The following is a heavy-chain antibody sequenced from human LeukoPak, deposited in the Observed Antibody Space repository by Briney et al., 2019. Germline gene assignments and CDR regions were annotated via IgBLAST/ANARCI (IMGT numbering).Heavy chain of an antibody. V-gene: IGHV4-39*07. J-gene: IGHJ4*02. Sequence: SETLSLTCTVSGGSISSFYWTWIRQPPGKGLEWIGSIYYSGSTYYNPSLKSRVTISVDTSKNQFSLKLSSVTAADTAVYYCARDERRNDILTGWWDLGFDYWGQGTLVTVAS. CDR3: ARDERRNDILTGWWDLGFDY. CDR2: IYYSGST. D-gene: IGHD3-9*01. CDR1: GGSISSFY.